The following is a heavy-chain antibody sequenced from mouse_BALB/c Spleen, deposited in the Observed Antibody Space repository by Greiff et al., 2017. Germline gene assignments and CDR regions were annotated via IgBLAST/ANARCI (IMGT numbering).Heavy chain of an antibody. CDR2: INPSTGYT. CDR1: GYTFTSYW. V-gene: IGHV1-7*01. D-gene: IGHD1-1*01. J-gene: IGHJ4*01. CDR3: ARSLFTTVVATNAMDY. Sequence: QVQLQQSGAELAKPGASVKMSCKASGYTFTSYWMHWVKQRPGQGLEWIGYINPSTGYTEYNQKFKDKATLTADKSSSTAYMQLSSLTSEDSAVYYCARSLFTTVVATNAMDYWGQGTSVTVSS.